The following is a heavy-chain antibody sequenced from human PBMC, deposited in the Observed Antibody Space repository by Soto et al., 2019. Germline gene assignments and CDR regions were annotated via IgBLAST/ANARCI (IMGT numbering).Heavy chain of an antibody. J-gene: IGHJ3*02. V-gene: IGHV1-18*01. CDR1: GYTFSDYY. CDR3: ARVSYGNGGPYGFDI. Sequence: GASVKVSCKASGYTFSDYYVTWVRQAPGHGLEWMGWISPHNDNTNLAQNVKGRVILTTDTSSNTAFMELRSLTSDDTATYYCARVSYGNGGPYGFDIWGQGTMVTVSS. CDR2: ISPHNDNT. D-gene: IGHD2-21*01.